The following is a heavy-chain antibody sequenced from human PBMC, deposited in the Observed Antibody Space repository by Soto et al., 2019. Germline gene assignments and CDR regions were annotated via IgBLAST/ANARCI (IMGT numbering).Heavy chain of an antibody. J-gene: IGHJ5*02. CDR1: GFTFDDYA. D-gene: IGHD2-2*02. Sequence: GGSLRLSCAASGFTFDDYAMHWVRQAPGKGLEWVSGISWNSGSIGYADSVKGRFTISRDNAKNSLYLQMNSLRAEDTALYYCAKDNQPAAIGWFDPWGQGTLVTVSS. CDR2: ISWNSGSI. CDR3: AKDNQPAAIGWFDP. V-gene: IGHV3-9*01.